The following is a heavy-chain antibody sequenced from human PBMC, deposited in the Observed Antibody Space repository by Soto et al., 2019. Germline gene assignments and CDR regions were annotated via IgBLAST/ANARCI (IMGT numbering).Heavy chain of an antibody. CDR1: GYTFTSYG. CDR3: ARDISAFSYGPNPSDY. J-gene: IGHJ4*02. V-gene: IGHV1-18*01. Sequence: ASVKVSCKASGYTFTSYGISWVRQAPGQGLEWMGWISAYNGNTNYAQKLQGRVTMTTDTSTSTAYMELRSLRSDDTAVYYCARDISAFSYGPNPSDYWGQGTLVTVSS. D-gene: IGHD5-18*01. CDR2: ISAYNGNT.